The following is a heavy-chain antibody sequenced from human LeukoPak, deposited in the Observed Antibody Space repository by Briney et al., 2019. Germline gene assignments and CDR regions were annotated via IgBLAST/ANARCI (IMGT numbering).Heavy chain of an antibody. Sequence: GGSLRLSCAASGFTFSSYAMSWVRQAPGKGLEWVSALSGSSGSSYYADSVKGRFTISRDNSKNTLYLQMRSLRAEDTAVYYCAKGKTYLDAFDIWGQGTMVTVSS. V-gene: IGHV3-23*01. CDR1: GFTFSSYA. D-gene: IGHD3-10*01. J-gene: IGHJ3*02. CDR3: AKGKTYLDAFDI. CDR2: LSGSSGSS.